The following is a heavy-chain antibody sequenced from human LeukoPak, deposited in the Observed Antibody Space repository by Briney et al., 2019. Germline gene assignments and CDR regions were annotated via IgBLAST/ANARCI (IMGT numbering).Heavy chain of an antibody. CDR1: GYSFSSYG. J-gene: IGHJ4*02. Sequence: ASVKVSCKASGYSFSSYGISWVRQAPGQGLEWMGWISAYNGNTNYAQKLQGRVTMTTDTSTSTAYMELRSLRSDDTAVYYCARVVVGESELGEVGYWGQGTLVTVSS. D-gene: IGHD3-10*01. CDR3: ARVVVGESELGEVGY. V-gene: IGHV1-18*01. CDR2: ISAYNGNT.